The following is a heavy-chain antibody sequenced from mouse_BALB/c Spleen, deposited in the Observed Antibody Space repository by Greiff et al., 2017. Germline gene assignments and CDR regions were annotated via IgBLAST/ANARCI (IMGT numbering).Heavy chain of an antibody. CDR1: GYTFTNYW. CDR3: ARWVPAYDYDDGDY. V-gene: IGHV1-63*02. CDR2: IYPGGGYT. J-gene: IGHJ4*01. Sequence: QVQLQQSGAELVRPGTSVKISCKASGYTFTNYWLGWVKQRPGHGLEWIGDIYPGGGYTNYNEKFKGKATLTADTSSSTAYMQLSSLTSEDSAVYFCARWVPAYDYDDGDYWGQGTSVTVSS. D-gene: IGHD2-4*01.